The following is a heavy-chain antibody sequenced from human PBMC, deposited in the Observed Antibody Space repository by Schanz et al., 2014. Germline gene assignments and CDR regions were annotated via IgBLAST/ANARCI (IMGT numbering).Heavy chain of an antibody. D-gene: IGHD3-10*01. CDR3: AREGERKGMLPYYFDY. J-gene: IGHJ4*02. V-gene: IGHV3-48*02. CDR2: ISSSSSTI. Sequence: VQLVESGGGVVQPGKSLRVSCAASGFTFTNYALHWVRQAPGKGLEWVSFISSSSSTIYYADSVKGRFTISRDNAKNSLYLQMNSLRDEDTAVYYCAREGERKGMLPYYFDYWGQGALVTVSS. CDR1: GFTFTNYA.